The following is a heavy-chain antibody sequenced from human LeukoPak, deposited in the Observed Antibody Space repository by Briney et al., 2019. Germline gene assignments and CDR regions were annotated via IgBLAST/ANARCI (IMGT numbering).Heavy chain of an antibody. CDR1: GFTFSSYA. CDR2: ISYDGSNK. CDR3: ARDQGIAAYLFDY. J-gene: IGHJ4*02. D-gene: IGHD6-13*01. Sequence: GRSLRLSCAASGFTFSSYAMHWVRQAPGKGLEWVAVISYDGSNKYYADSVKGRFTISRDNSKYTLYLQMNSLRAEDTAVYYCARDQGIAAYLFDYWGQGTLVTVSS. V-gene: IGHV3-30-3*01.